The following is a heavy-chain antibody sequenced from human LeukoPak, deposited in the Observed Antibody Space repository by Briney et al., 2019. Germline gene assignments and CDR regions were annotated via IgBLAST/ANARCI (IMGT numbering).Heavy chain of an antibody. D-gene: IGHD3-22*01. J-gene: IGHJ3*02. CDR2: IIPIFGTA. V-gene: IGHV1-69*05. Sequence: SVKVSCKASGGTFSSYAISWVRQAPGQGLEWMGRIIPIFGTANYAQKFQGRVTITTDESTSTAYMELSSLRSEDTAVYYCARDGLNYYDSSGYYEAFDIWGQGTMVTVSS. CDR3: ARDGLNYYDSSGYYEAFDI. CDR1: GGTFSSYA.